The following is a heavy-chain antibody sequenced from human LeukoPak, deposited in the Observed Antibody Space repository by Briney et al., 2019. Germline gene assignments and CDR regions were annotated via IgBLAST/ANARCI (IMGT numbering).Heavy chain of an antibody. V-gene: IGHV5-51*01. CDR3: ARGSYDYVWGSYRYGHYFDY. Sequence: GESLKISCKGSGYSFTSYWIGWVRQMPGKGLEWMGIIYPGDSDTRYSPSFQGQVTISADKSISTAYLQWSSLKASDTAMYYCARGSYDYVWGSYRYGHYFDYWGQGTLVTVSS. CDR1: GYSFTSYW. CDR2: IYPGDSDT. D-gene: IGHD3-16*02. J-gene: IGHJ4*02.